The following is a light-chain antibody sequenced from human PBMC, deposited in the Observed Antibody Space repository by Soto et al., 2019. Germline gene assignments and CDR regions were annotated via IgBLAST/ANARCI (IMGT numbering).Light chain of an antibody. Sequence: EIVLTQSPGTLSLSPGERATLSCRASQSVSSSYLAWYQQKPGQAPRLLIYGTSSRATAIPDRFSGSGSGTDFTLTISRLEPEDFAVYYCQQFNNYPLTFGGGTKVEIK. CDR2: GTS. V-gene: IGKV3-20*01. J-gene: IGKJ4*01. CDR3: QQFNNYPLT. CDR1: QSVSSSY.